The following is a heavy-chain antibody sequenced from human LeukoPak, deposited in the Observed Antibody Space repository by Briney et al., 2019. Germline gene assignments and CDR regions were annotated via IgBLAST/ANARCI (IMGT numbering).Heavy chain of an antibody. Sequence: GGSLRLSCAASGFNFNNYAMSWVRQTPGKGLEWLSAMTGPTDTTYYAESVKGRFTISRDYSKSMVYLQMNSLRADDTAVYYCAKGAEIDHWGQGTLVTVSS. CDR1: GFNFNNYA. CDR2: MTGPTDTT. V-gene: IGHV3-23*01. J-gene: IGHJ4*02. CDR3: AKGAEIDH.